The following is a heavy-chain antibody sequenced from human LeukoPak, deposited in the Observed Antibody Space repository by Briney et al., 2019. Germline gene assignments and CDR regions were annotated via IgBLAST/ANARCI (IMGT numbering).Heavy chain of an antibody. D-gene: IGHD2-15*01. CDR1: GGSFSSEA. CDR2: IIPIFGTA. Sequence: SVKVSCKAFGGSFSSEAISWVRQAPGQGLEWMGGIIPIFGTANYAQKFQGRVTITTDESTSTAYMEVSSLRSEDTAVYYCGRKAGDCGGGSCYLIDYWGQGTLVTVSS. CDR3: GRKAGDCGGGSCYLIDY. J-gene: IGHJ4*02. V-gene: IGHV1-69*05.